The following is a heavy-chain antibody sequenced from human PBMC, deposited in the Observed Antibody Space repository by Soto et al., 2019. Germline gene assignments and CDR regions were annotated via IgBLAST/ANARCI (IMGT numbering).Heavy chain of an antibody. CDR2: IYSGGST. Sequence: EVQLVESGGGLVQPGGSLRLSCAASGFTVSSNYMSCVRQAPGKGLEWVSVIYSGGSTYYADSVKGRFTISRHNSKNTLYLQMNSLRAEDTAVYYCARATASSSPGFYYYYYYMDVWGKGTTVTVSS. D-gene: IGHD6-6*01. J-gene: IGHJ6*03. CDR1: GFTVSSNY. V-gene: IGHV3-53*04. CDR3: ARATASSSPGFYYYYYYMDV.